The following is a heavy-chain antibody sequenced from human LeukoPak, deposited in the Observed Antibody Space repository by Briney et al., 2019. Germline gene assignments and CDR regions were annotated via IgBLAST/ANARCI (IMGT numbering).Heavy chain of an antibody. J-gene: IGHJ4*02. Sequence: GGSLRLSCAASGFTFSSYGMHWVRQAPGKGLEWVAVISYDGSNKYYADSVKGRFTISRDNSKNTLYLQMNSLRAEDAAVYYCAKGGKWDVTPFDYWGQGTLVTVSS. CDR3: AKGGKWDVTPFDY. CDR2: ISYDGSNK. V-gene: IGHV3-30*18. D-gene: IGHD1-26*01. CDR1: GFTFSSYG.